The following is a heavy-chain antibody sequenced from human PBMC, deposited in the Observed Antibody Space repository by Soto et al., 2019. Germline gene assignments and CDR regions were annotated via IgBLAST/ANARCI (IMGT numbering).Heavy chain of an antibody. V-gene: IGHV4-59*01. D-gene: IGHD3-10*01. Sequence: SETLSLTCTVSGGSITNYLWSWIRQSPGKGLEWIVYIYYSGTTSYNPSLMSRVTISVDTSKNHFSLKLTSVTAADTAVYYCARVYGSGSLTNWFDPWGRGTLVPVYS. CDR3: ARVYGSGSLTNWFDP. CDR2: IYYSGTT. J-gene: IGHJ5*02. CDR1: GGSITNYL.